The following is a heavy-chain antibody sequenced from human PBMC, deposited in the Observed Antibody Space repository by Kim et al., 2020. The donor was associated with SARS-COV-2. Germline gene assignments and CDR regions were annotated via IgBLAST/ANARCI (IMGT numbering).Heavy chain of an antibody. Sequence: SETLSLTCTVSGGSISSSSYYWGWIRQPPGKGLEWIGSIYYSGSTYYNPSLKSRVTISVDTSKNQFSLKLSSVTAADTAVYYCARQSVVVPAHAFDIWGQGTMSPSLQ. V-gene: IGHV4-39*01. CDR3: ARQSVVVPAHAFDI. CDR2: IYYSGST. J-gene: IGHJ3*02. D-gene: IGHD2-2*01. CDR1: GGSISSSSYY.